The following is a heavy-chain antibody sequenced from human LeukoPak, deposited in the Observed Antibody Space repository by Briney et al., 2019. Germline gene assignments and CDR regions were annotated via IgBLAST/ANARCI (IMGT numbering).Heavy chain of an antibody. Sequence: GASVKVSCKASGGTFGSYAISWVRQAPGQGLEWMGGIIPIFGTANYAQKFQGRVTITADESTSTAYMELSSLRSEDTAVYYCAREGIISDPGAPNYFDYWGQGTLVTVSS. J-gene: IGHJ4*02. V-gene: IGHV1-69*13. CDR1: GGTFGSYA. CDR2: IIPIFGTA. CDR3: AREGIISDPGAPNYFDY. D-gene: IGHD1-14*01.